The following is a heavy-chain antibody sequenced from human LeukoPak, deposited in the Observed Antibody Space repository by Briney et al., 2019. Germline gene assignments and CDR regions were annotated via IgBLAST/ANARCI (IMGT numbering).Heavy chain of an antibody. J-gene: IGHJ5*02. D-gene: IGHD3-10*01. CDR2: MYNSGRT. V-gene: IGHV4-59*12. CDR1: GGSISNYY. CDR3: ARARITMVRGVTRNWFDP. Sequence: SETLSLTCTVSGGSISNYYWSWIRQPPGKGLEWIGYMYNSGRTSYNPSLKSRVTISVDTSKNQFSLKLSSVTAADTAVYYCARARITMVRGVTRNWFDPWGQGTLVTVSS.